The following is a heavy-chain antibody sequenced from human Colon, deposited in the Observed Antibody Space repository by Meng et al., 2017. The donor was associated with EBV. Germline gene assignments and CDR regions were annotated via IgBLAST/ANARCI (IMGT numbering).Heavy chain of an antibody. Sequence: QGQIKEAGPGLVKPPQTLSLTCTVAGGSVSSGCYYWTWIRQHPGKGLEWFGHIYYSGSTFYNPSLKRRVIISIDTTKNQFSLNLRSVTAADTAVYYCARVSSGWDYFDYWGQGTLVTVSS. CDR3: ARVSSGWDYFDY. CDR1: GGSVSSGCYY. D-gene: IGHD6-19*01. J-gene: IGHJ4*02. V-gene: IGHV4-31*03. CDR2: IYYSGST.